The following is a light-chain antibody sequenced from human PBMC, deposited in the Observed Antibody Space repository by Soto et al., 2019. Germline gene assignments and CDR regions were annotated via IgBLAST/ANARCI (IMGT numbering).Light chain of an antibody. CDR3: QQYNNWPRT. CDR1: QSISSD. V-gene: IGKV3-15*01. Sequence: ERAMTQSPATLSVSPGETVTLSCRASQSISSDLVWYQQKPGQAPRLLIYGASTRATGIPARFSGSGSGTEFILTITSLQSEDFAVYHYQQYNNWPRTFGQGTKVDIK. CDR2: GAS. J-gene: IGKJ2*01.